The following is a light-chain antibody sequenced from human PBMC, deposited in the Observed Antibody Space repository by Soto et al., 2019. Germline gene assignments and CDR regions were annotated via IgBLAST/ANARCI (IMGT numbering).Light chain of an antibody. Sequence: IVVTQSRSTLSVSPGLRSTLSRRASQRVSSNLAWYQPKPVQAPSLLXDSASTRATGIPALFSGSGSGTEFTLTISSLQSEDFAVYCCQQYNNWPPWTFGQGTKVDI. CDR1: QRVSSN. V-gene: IGKV3-15*01. J-gene: IGKJ1*01. CDR3: QQYNNWPPWT. CDR2: SAS.